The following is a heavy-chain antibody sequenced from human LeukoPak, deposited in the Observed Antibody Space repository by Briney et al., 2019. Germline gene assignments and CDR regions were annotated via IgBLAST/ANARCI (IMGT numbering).Heavy chain of an antibody. CDR1: GYTFTSYT. Sequence: GASVKVSCKASGYTFTSYTINWVRQAPGQGLEWMGWISGNNDNPNYGQKFQGRFTVTTDSSTSTAYMELRNLRFDDTAVYYCARDGTSADDYWGKGTLVTVSS. J-gene: IGHJ4*02. D-gene: IGHD1-26*01. CDR3: ARDGTSADDY. V-gene: IGHV1-18*01. CDR2: ISGNNDNP.